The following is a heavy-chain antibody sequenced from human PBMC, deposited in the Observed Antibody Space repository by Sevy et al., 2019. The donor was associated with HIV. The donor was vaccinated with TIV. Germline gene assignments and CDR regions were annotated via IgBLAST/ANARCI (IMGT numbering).Heavy chain of an antibody. J-gene: IGHJ6*02. Sequence: ASVKVSCKAFGGSFSFYGISWVRQAPGQGLEWMAGIILILGTTKYAQKFQGRVTITADESTSTVYMELTSLRSEDTAVYYCARGGPDDILTHYGMDVWGQGTTVTVSS. CDR3: ARGGPDDILTHYGMDV. CDR2: IILILGTT. D-gene: IGHD3-9*01. CDR1: GGSFSFYG. V-gene: IGHV1-69*13.